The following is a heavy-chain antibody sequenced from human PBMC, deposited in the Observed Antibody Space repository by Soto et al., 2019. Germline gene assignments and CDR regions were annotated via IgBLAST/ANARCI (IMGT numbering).Heavy chain of an antibody. CDR3: ARHSLALRKNNWFDT. D-gene: IGHD3-3*02. J-gene: IGHJ5*02. V-gene: IGHV4-39*01. CDR2: IFYLGSS. Sequence: ETLSLTCTVSGDSIISSDFYWGWVRQPPGKGLEWIGSIFYLGSSYYNPSLKSRVTMSVDTSKNQFSLRLRSVTAADTALYFCARHSLALRKNNWFDTWGQGIMVTVSS. CDR1: GDSIISSDFY.